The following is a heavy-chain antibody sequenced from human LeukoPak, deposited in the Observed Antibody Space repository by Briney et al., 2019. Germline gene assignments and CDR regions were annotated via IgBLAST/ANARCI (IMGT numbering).Heavy chain of an antibody. CDR3: ARQYSSSWYGIFDY. V-gene: IGHV4-34*01. J-gene: IGHJ4*02. CDR2: INHSGST. D-gene: IGHD6-13*01. CDR1: GGSFSGYY. Sequence: PSETLSLTCAVYGGSFSGYYWSWIRQPPGKGLEWIGEINHSGSTNYNPSLKSRVTISVDTSKNQFSLKLSSVAAADTAVYYCARQYSSSWYGIFDYWGQGTLVTVSS.